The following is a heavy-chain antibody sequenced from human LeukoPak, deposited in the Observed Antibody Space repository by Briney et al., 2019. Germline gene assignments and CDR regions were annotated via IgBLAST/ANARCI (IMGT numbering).Heavy chain of an antibody. Sequence: TSETLSLTRTVSGGSINSGGYYWSWIRQHPGKGLGWIGYIYYSGSTYYNPSLKSRVTISVDTSKNQFSLKLSSVTAADTAVYYCARVRDCSGGSCSDNFDYWGQGTLVTVSS. J-gene: IGHJ4*02. V-gene: IGHV4-31*03. CDR2: IYYSGST. CDR1: GGSINSGGYY. CDR3: ARVRDCSGGSCSDNFDY. D-gene: IGHD2-15*01.